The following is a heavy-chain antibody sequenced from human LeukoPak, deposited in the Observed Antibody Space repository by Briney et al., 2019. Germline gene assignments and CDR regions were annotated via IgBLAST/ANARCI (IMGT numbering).Heavy chain of an antibody. V-gene: IGHV4-39*01. D-gene: IGHD6-13*01. Sequence: PSEALSLTCTVSGGSISSSSYYWGWIRQPRGKGLEWIGSIYYSGSTYYNPSLKSLVTISVDTYNNQFSLKLSSVTAAATAVYYCSRGGTDSNSWYYFDYWGQGTLVTVSS. CDR2: IYYSGST. CDR3: SRGGTDSNSWYYFDY. CDR1: GGSISSSSYY. J-gene: IGHJ4*02.